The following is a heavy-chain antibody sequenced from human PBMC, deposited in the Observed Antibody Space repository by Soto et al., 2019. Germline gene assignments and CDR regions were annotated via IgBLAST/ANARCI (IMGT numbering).Heavy chain of an antibody. Sequence: SETLSLTCTVSGDSVTIGNYYWSWIRQPPGKGLEWIGHIYYSGSTNYSPSLKSRVTISLDTSNNQFSLKVTSVTAADTAVYYCARGPGSLRPWGQGTLVTVSS. D-gene: IGHD1-1*01. J-gene: IGHJ5*02. CDR2: IYYSGST. CDR1: GDSVTIGNYY. V-gene: IGHV4-61*01. CDR3: ARGPGSLRP.